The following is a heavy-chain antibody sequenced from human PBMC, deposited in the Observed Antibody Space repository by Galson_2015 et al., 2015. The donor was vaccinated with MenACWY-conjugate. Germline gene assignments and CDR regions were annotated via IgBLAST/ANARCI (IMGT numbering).Heavy chain of an antibody. V-gene: IGHV3-48*01. D-gene: IGHD1-14*01. CDR3: VRDHQYNFDF. CDR2: IRGSSSVI. Sequence: SLRLSCAASGFSFSSYSVNWVRQAPGMGLEWISYIRGSSSVITYAESVRGRFTISRDDAKSSLYLQMNSLIVEDTAVYYCVRDHQYNFDFWGHGTMVT. J-gene: IGHJ4*01. CDR1: GFSFSSYS.